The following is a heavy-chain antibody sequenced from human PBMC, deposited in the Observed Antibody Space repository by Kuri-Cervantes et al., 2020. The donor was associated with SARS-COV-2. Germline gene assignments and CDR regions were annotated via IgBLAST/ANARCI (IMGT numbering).Heavy chain of an antibody. Sequence: GGSLRLSCAASGFTFSSYAMSWVRQAPGKGLEWVSAISGSGGSTYYADSVKGRFTISRDNAKNSLYLQMNSLRAEDTAVYYCAREPGGTFDYWGQGTLVTVSS. J-gene: IGHJ4*02. V-gene: IGHV3-23*01. CDR3: AREPGGTFDY. CDR1: GFTFSSYA. CDR2: ISGSGGST. D-gene: IGHD1-14*01.